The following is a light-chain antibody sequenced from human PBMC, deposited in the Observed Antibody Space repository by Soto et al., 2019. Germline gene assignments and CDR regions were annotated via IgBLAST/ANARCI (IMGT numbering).Light chain of an antibody. CDR2: DVT. CDR3: MSYTTSIIYV. CDR1: STDVGFYNH. V-gene: IGLV2-14*01. Sequence: QSALTQPASVSGSPGQSMTISCTGTSTDVGFYNHVSWYQQHPGKAPKLMISDVTNRPSGVSDRFSGSKSGNTASLTISGLQTEDEADYYCMSYTTSIIYVFGSGTKLTVL. J-gene: IGLJ1*01.